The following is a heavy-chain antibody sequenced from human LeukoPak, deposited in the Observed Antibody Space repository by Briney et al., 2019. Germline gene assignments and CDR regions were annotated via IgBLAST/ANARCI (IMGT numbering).Heavy chain of an antibody. CDR2: IYHSGST. V-gene: IGHV4-59*12. CDR1: GGSISSYY. Sequence: SETLSLTCTVSGGSISSYYWSWIRQPPGKGLEWIGYIYHSGSTYYSPSLKSRVTISVDRSKNQFSLKLSSVTAADTAVYYCARGGYDFLSGYYPFDYWGQGTLVTVSS. D-gene: IGHD3-3*01. J-gene: IGHJ4*02. CDR3: ARGGYDFLSGYYPFDY.